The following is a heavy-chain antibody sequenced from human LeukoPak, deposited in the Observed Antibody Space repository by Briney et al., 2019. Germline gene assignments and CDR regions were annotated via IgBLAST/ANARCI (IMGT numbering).Heavy chain of an antibody. V-gene: IGHV3-53*01. D-gene: IGHD3-16*02. CDR2: IYSGGST. J-gene: IGHJ4*02. CDR3: ARYKYYDYVWGSYRFFDY. Sequence: GGSLRLSCAASGFTFSSYWMSWVRQAPGKGLEWVSVIYSGGSTYYADSVKGRFTISRDNSKNTLYLQMNSLRAEDTAVYYCARYKYYDYVWGSYRFFDYWGQGTLVTVSS. CDR1: GFTFSSYW.